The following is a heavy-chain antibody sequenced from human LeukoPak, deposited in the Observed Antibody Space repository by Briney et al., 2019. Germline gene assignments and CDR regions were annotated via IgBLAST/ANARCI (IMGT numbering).Heavy chain of an antibody. CDR1: GFTFSSYW. CDR2: INHDGSEK. Sequence: SGGSLRLSCAASGFTFSSYWMSWVRQAPGKGLEWVANINHDGSEKYYVDSVKGRFTISRDNAKNSLYLQMNSLRAENTAVYYCARDKVVGATKFDSWGQGTLVSVSS. V-gene: IGHV3-7*01. J-gene: IGHJ4*02. D-gene: IGHD1-26*01. CDR3: ARDKVVGATKFDS.